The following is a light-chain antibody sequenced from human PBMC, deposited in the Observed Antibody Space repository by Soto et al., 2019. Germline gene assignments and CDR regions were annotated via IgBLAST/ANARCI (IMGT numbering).Light chain of an antibody. V-gene: IGLV2-14*01. Sequence: QSLLNQPASVCGSPGQSITISCTGTSSDVGGYNYVSWYQQHPGKDPKLMIYDVSNRPSGVSNRFSGSKSGNTASLTLSGLQAEDEGDYYCSSYTGSSTVFGGGTKLTVL. J-gene: IGLJ2*01. CDR3: SSYTGSSTV. CDR2: DVS. CDR1: SSDVGGYNY.